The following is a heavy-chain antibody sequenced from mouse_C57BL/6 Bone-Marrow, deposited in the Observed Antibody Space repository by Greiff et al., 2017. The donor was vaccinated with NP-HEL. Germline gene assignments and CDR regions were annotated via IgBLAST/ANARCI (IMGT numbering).Heavy chain of an antibody. CDR2: IYPGSGST. V-gene: IGHV1-55*01. CDR1: GYTFTSYW. CDR3: AREGFITTGEGFAY. D-gene: IGHD1-2*01. Sequence: VQLQQPGAELVKPGASVKMSCKASGYTFTSYWITWVKQRPGPGLEWIGDIYPGSGSTNYNEKFKSKATLTVDTSSSTAYMQLSSLTSEDSAVYDCAREGFITTGEGFAYWGQGTLVTVSA. J-gene: IGHJ3*01.